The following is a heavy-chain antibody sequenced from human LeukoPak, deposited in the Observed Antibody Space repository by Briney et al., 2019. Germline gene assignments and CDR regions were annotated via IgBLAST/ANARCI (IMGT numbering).Heavy chain of an antibody. CDR2: IYYSGST. V-gene: IGHV4-39*02. Sequence: SETLSLTCTVSGGSISSSSYYWGWIRQPPGTGLEWIGSIYYSGSTYYNPSLKSRVTISVDTSKNQFSLKLSSVTAADTAVYYCARDLVDTARGMDVWGQGTTVTVSS. CDR1: GGSISSSSYY. D-gene: IGHD5-18*01. J-gene: IGHJ6*02. CDR3: ARDLVDTARGMDV.